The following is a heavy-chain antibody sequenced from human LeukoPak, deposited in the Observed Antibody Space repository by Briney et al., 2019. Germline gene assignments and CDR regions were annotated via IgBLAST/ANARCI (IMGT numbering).Heavy chain of an antibody. D-gene: IGHD6-13*01. J-gene: IGHJ2*01. V-gene: IGHV3-21*01. CDR2: ISSNSDYI. Sequence: GGSLRLSCVASGFTFTSHSLNWLRQAPGKGLEWVASISSNSDYILYAEPVKGRFSISRDNARKSVSLQMNSLTAEDTALYYCARDWRNKYSNSWSRGEWYFDLWGRGTLVTVSS. CDR3: ARDWRNKYSNSWSRGEWYFDL. CDR1: GFTFTSHS.